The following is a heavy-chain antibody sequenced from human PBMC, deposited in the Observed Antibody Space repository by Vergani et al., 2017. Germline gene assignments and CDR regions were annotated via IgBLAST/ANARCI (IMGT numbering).Heavy chain of an antibody. J-gene: IGHJ4*02. CDR1: GYSFTSYW. CDR2: IYPGDSDT. CDR3: ARTRGMGRYDSSGYYYHY. D-gene: IGHD3-22*01. V-gene: IGHV5-51*01. Sequence: EVQLVPSGAEVKKPGESLKISCKGSGYSFTSYWIGWVRQMPGKGLEWMGIIYPGDSDTRYSPSFQGQVTISADKSISTAYLQWSSLKASDTAMDYCARTRGMGRYDSSGYYYHYWGQGTLVTVSS.